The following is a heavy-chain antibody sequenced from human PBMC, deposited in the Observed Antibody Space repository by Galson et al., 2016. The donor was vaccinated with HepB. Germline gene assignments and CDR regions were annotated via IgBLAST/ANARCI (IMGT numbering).Heavy chain of an antibody. CDR2: IKKDGSET. J-gene: IGHJ4*02. V-gene: IGHV3-7*03. CDR3: AKASGSDYFFEH. D-gene: IGHD1-26*01. Sequence: SLRLSCAVSGFAFSTSWMTWVRQAPGKGLEYLANIKKDGSETHYTDSVKGRFTISRDNRKNSLYLQMNSLTTEDTAFYFCAKASGSDYFFEHWGQGTLVTVSS. CDR1: GFAFSTSW.